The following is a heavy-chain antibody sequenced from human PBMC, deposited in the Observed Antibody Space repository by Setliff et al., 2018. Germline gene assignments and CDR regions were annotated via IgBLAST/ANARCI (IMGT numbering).Heavy chain of an antibody. D-gene: IGHD2-15*01. J-gene: IGHJ6*02. CDR1: GGTFSSYA. CDR3: AREHGYCSGGSCHYGMDV. Sequence: ASVKVSCKASGGTFSSYAISWVRQAPGQGLEWMGGIIPIFGTANYAQKFQGRVTITTDESTSTAYMELSSLRSEDTAVYYCAREHGYCSGGSCHYGMDVWGQGTTVTVS. V-gene: IGHV1-69*05. CDR2: IIPIFGTA.